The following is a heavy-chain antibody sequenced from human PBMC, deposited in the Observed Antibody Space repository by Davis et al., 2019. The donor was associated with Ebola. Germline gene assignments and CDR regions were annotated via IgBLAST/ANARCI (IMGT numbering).Heavy chain of an antibody. J-gene: IGHJ6*02. CDR2: IRSKANSYAT. D-gene: IGHD2-15*01. CDR1: GFTFSGSA. CDR3: TTAYCSGGSCYLMVV. V-gene: IGHV3-73*01. Sequence: GESLKISCAASGFTFSGSAMHWVRQASGKGLEWVGRIRSKANSYATAYAASVKGRFTISRDDSKNTAYLQMNSLKTEDTAVYYCTTAYCSGGSCYLMVVWGQGTTVTVSS.